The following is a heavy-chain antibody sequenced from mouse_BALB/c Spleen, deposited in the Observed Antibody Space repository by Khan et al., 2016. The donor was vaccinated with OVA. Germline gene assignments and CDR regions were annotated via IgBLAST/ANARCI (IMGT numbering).Heavy chain of an antibody. CDR2: ISYSGRT. Sequence: QLQESGPGLVKPSQSLSLPCTVTGYSITSDYAWNWIRQFPGNKLEWMGYISYSGRTSYNPSLKSRISITRDTSKNQFFLQLNSVTTEDTATYYCARSVTITTVVATDFDYWGQGTTLTVSS. D-gene: IGHD1-1*01. CDR3: ARSVTITTVVATDFDY. CDR1: GYSITSDYA. V-gene: IGHV3-2*02. J-gene: IGHJ2*01.